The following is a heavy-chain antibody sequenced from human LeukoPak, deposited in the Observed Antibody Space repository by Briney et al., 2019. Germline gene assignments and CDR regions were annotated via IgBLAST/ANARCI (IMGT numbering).Heavy chain of an antibody. V-gene: IGHV3-30-3*01. CDR3: ARDSGSYYAAFDI. CDR1: GFTFSSYA. CDR2: ISYDGSNK. J-gene: IGHJ3*02. D-gene: IGHD1-26*01. Sequence: GGSLRLSCAASGFTFSSYAMHWVRQAQGQGLERVAVISYDGSNKYYADSVKGRFTISRDNSKNTLYLQMNSLRAEDTAVYYCARDSGSYYAAFDIWGQGTMVTVSS.